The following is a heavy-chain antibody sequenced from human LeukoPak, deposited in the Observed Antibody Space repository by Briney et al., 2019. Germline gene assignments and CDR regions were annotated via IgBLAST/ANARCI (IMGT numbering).Heavy chain of an antibody. CDR2: INHSGST. V-gene: IGHV4-34*01. D-gene: IGHD3-22*01. CDR1: GGSFSGYY. Sequence: PSETLSLTCAVYGGSFSGYYWTWIRQPPGKGLEWIGEINHSGSTNYNPSLKSRVTISLDTSKNQISLKLSSVTAVDTAVYYCARRPMIIDYWGQGTLVTVSS. CDR3: ARRPMIIDY. J-gene: IGHJ4*02.